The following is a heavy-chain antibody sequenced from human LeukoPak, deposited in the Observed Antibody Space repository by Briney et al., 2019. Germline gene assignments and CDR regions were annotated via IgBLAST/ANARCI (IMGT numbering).Heavy chain of an antibody. CDR3: ARDNRRGYSGYDFYTQYYFDY. V-gene: IGHV3-7*01. Sequence: GGSLRLSCAASGFTFSSYWMSWVRQAPGKGLEWVANIKQDGSEKYYVDSVKGRFTISRDNAKNSLYLQMNSLRAEDTAVYYCARDNRRGYSGYDFYTQYYFDYWGQGTLVTVSS. CDR1: GFTFSSYW. CDR2: IKQDGSEK. D-gene: IGHD5-12*01. J-gene: IGHJ4*02.